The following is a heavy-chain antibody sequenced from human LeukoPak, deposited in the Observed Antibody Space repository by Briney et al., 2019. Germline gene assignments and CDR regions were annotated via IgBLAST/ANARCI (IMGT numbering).Heavy chain of an antibody. J-gene: IGHJ3*02. CDR3: ARDGHRRYYYGSSGREDVFDI. V-gene: IGHV1-24*01. D-gene: IGHD3-22*01. CDR1: GYTLTELS. Sequence: ASVKVSCKVSGYTLTELSIHWVRQAPGKGLEWMGGFDPEDGETIYAQKFQGRVTMTTDTSTSTAYMELRSLRSDDTAMYYCARDGHRRYYYGSSGREDVFDIWGQGTMVTVSS. CDR2: FDPEDGET.